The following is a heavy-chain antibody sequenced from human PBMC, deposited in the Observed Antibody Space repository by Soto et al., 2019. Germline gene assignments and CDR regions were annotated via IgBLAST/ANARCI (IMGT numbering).Heavy chain of an antibody. CDR3: ARDTRCLNSGDDCYSWFDP. D-gene: IGHD2-21*02. Sequence: SETLSLTCSVSSGSISPYYWSWIRQPLGKGLEWIGYISYNGRTKYNPSLRSRVTISVDTSKNQISLNLNSVTTADAAVYYCARDTRCLNSGDDCYSWFDPWGQGIQVTVSS. CDR2: ISYNGRT. CDR1: SGSISPYY. J-gene: IGHJ5*02. V-gene: IGHV4-59*01.